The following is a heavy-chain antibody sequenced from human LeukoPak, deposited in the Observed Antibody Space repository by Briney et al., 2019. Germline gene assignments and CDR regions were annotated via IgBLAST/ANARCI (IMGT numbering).Heavy chain of an antibody. CDR1: GFTFSIYS. J-gene: IGHJ6*02. Sequence: GGSLRLSCAASGFTFSIYSMNWVRQAPGKGLEWISYISSSSNTIYNADSVKGRFTISRDNAKNSLYLQMNSLRAEDTAVYYCARDRSTSRGHGMDVWGQGTAVTVSS. D-gene: IGHD2-2*01. CDR3: ARDRSTSRGHGMDV. CDR2: ISSSSNTI. V-gene: IGHV3-48*01.